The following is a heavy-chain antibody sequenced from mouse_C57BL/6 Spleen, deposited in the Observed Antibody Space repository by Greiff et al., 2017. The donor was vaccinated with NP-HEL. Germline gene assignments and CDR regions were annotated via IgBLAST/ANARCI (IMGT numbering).Heavy chain of an antibody. CDR1: GYAFSSYW. CDR2: IYPGDGDT. V-gene: IGHV1-80*01. Sequence: QVQLQQSGAELVKPGASVKISCKASGYAFSSYWMNWVKQRPGKGLEWIGQIYPGDGDTNYNGKFKGKATLTADKSSSTAYMQLSSLTSEDSAVYFCARSSSGYYYYAMDYWGQGTSVTVSS. D-gene: IGHD3-2*02. CDR3: ARSSSGYYYYAMDY. J-gene: IGHJ4*01.